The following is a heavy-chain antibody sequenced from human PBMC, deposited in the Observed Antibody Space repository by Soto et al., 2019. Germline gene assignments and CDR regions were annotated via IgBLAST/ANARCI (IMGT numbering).Heavy chain of an antibody. D-gene: IGHD3-10*01. CDR1: GFTFSSYW. CDR3: AREWGYYGSGSYYYYYGMDV. V-gene: IGHV3-74*01. CDR2: INSDGSST. Sequence: PGGSLRLSCAASGFTFSSYWMHWVRQAPGKGLVWVSRINSDGSSTSYADSVKGRFTISRDNAKNTLYLQMNSLRAEDTAVYYCAREWGYYGSGSYYYYYGMDVWGQGTTVTVSS. J-gene: IGHJ6*02.